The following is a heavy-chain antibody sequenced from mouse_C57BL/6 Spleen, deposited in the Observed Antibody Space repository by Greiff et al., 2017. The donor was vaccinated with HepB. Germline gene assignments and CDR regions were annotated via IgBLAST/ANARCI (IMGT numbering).Heavy chain of an antibody. J-gene: IGHJ2*01. Sequence: EVQLVESEGGLVQPGSSMKLSCTASGFTFSDYYMAWVRQVPEKGLEWVANINYDGSSTYYLDSLKSRFIISRDNAKNILYLQMSSLKSEDTATYYCAREKLGRRGYYFDYWGQGTTLTVSS. CDR1: GFTFSDYY. CDR2: INYDGSST. D-gene: IGHD4-1*01. V-gene: IGHV5-16*01. CDR3: AREKLGRRGYYFDY.